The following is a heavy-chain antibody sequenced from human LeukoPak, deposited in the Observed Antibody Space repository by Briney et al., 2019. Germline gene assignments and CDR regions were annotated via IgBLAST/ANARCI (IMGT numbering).Heavy chain of an antibody. J-gene: IGHJ4*02. D-gene: IGHD4-17*01. V-gene: IGHV4-59*12. CDR1: GGSISNYY. Sequence: SETLSLTCTVSGGSISNYYWSWIRQPPGKGLEWIGYIYYSGSTDYNPSLKSRVTMSVDTSKNQFSLKLRSVTAADTAVYYCARGTVTTLFDYWGQGTLVTVSS. CDR3: ARGTVTTLFDY. CDR2: IYYSGST.